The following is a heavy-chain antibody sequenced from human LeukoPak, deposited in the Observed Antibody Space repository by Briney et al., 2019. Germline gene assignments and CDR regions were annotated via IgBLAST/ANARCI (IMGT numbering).Heavy chain of an antibody. Sequence: GGSLRLSCAAWGFPFSDYYMRWIRQVPGKGVEWVSSIRCCGSPIYYAVPVKGLFTVSIDNAKNSLYLQMNSLRAEDTAFYYCARDEVGTTTREVWFDYWGQGTLVTVSS. CDR1: GFPFSDYY. D-gene: IGHD1-26*01. CDR2: IRCCGSPI. CDR3: ARDEVGTTTREVWFDY. V-gene: IGHV3-11*01. J-gene: IGHJ4*02.